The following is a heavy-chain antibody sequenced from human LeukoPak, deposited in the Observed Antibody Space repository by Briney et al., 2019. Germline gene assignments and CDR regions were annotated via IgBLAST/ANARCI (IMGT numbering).Heavy chain of an antibody. D-gene: IGHD3-22*01. CDR1: GFTVSSNY. CDR2: IYSGGST. V-gene: IGHV3-66*01. J-gene: IGHJ5*02. Sequence: PGGSLRLSCAASGFTVSSNYMTWVRQAPGKGLEWVSVIYSGGSTSYADSVKGRFTVSRDTSKNTLYLQMSSLRAEDTAVYYCASRSPPNSSGFTSWGQGALVTVSS. CDR3: ASRSPPNSSGFTS.